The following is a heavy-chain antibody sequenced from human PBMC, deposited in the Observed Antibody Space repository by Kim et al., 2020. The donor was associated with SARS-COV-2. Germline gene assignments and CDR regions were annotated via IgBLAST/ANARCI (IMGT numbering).Heavy chain of an antibody. CDR1: GGSISSSSYY. V-gene: IGHV4-39*01. CDR3: ARADYSSSWYGHWFDP. D-gene: IGHD6-13*01. J-gene: IGHJ5*02. Sequence: SETLSLTCTVSGGSISSSSYYWGWIRQPPGKGLEWIGSIYYSGSTYYNPSLKSRVTISVDTSKNQFSLKLSSVTAADTAVYYCARADYSSSWYGHWFDPWGQGTLVTVSS. CDR2: IYYSGST.